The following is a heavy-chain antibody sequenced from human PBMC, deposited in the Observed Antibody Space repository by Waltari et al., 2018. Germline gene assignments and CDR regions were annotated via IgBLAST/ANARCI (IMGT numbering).Heavy chain of an antibody. V-gene: IGHV4-31*01. Sequence: QVQLQESGPGLVKPSQTLSLTCTVSGGSISSGGYSWSWIRQDPGKGLEWIGYIYYSGSTYYNPSLKSLVTISVDTSKNQFSLKLSSVTAADTAVYYCARGSRTIFGDPDAFDIWGQGTMVTVSS. J-gene: IGHJ3*02. CDR3: ARGSRTIFGDPDAFDI. D-gene: IGHD3-3*01. CDR1: GGSISSGGYS. CDR2: IYYSGST.